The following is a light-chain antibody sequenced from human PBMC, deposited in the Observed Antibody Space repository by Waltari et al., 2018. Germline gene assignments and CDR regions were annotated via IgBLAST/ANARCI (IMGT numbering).Light chain of an antibody. Sequence: QSVLTQPPSVSGAPRQRVNISCSGSSSNIGNNAVRWYQQLPGKAPKLLLSYDDLLPSGLSDRISDSKSGTSAFLAISGLQSEDEADYYCAAWDDSLNGVVFGGGTKLTVL. J-gene: IGLJ2*01. CDR1: SSNIGNNA. CDR3: AAWDDSLNGVV. CDR2: YDD. V-gene: IGLV1-36*01.